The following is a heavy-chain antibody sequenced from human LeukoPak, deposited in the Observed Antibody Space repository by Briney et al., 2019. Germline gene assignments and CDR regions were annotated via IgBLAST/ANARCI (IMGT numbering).Heavy chain of an antibody. CDR2: IYYSGIT. V-gene: IGHV4-39*01. Sequence: SETLSLTCTVSGGSISSNSYYWGWIRQPPGKGLEWIGSIYYSGITYYNPSLKSRVTISVDTSKNQFSLNLSSVTAADTAVYYCARRTYSNYGFDYWGQGTLVTVSS. D-gene: IGHD4-11*01. CDR3: ARRTYSNYGFDY. J-gene: IGHJ4*02. CDR1: GGSISSNSYY.